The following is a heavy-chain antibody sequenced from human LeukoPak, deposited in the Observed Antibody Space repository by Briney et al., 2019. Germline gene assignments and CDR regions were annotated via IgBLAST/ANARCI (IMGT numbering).Heavy chain of an antibody. V-gene: IGHV3-30*19. CDR1: GFTFSSYG. CDR2: VSSDGINK. CDR3: ATHEQI. J-gene: IGHJ4*02. Sequence: GGSLRLSCAASGFTFSSYGMHWVRQAPGKGLEWVSVVSSDGINKYYADSVKGRFTISRDNSKNTLYLQMNSLTGEDTAVYYCATHEQIWGQGTRVIVSS.